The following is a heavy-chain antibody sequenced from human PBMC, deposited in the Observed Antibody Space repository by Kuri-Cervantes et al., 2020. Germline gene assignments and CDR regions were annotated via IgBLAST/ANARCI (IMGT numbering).Heavy chain of an antibody. J-gene: IGHJ3*02. CDR2: IDTAGDT. V-gene: IGHV3-13*01. CDR1: GFTFDDYG. CDR3: ARAVDTITDAFDI. Sequence: GESLKISCAASGFTFDDYGMSWVRQAPGKGLEWVSAIDTAGDTFYLGSVQGRFTISRENAKNSLFLQMNSLRAGDTAVYYCARAVDTITDAFDIWGQGTMVTVSS. D-gene: IGHD5-24*01.